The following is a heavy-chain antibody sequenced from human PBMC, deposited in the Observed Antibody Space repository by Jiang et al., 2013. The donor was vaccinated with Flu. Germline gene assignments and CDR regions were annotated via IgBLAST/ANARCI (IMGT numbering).Heavy chain of an antibody. J-gene: IGHJ6*02. V-gene: IGHV4-31*03. Sequence: TLSLTCTVSGGSISSGGYYWSWIRQHPGKGLEWIGYIYYSGSTYYNPSLKSRVTISVDTSKNQFSLKLSSVTAADTAVYYCARDGYSSGWYNYYGMDVWGQGTTVTVSS. CDR3: ARDGYSSGWYNYYGMDV. CDR2: IYYSGST. D-gene: IGHD6-19*01. CDR1: GGSISSGGYY.